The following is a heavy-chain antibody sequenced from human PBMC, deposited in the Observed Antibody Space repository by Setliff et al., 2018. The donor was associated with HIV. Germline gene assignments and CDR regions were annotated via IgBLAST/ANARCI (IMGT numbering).Heavy chain of an antibody. J-gene: IGHJ6*02. CDR1: GEPFSNYY. CDR3: ARKQQVRWAWMPSHNNYGLDV. CDR2: IDHGGST. V-gene: IGHV4-34*01. Sequence: PSETLSLTCTVYGEPFSNYYWSWIRQPPGKGLEWIGEIDHGGSTRYNPSLKSRITMSVDTSKNQFSLRLSSVTAADTAVYYCARKQQVRWAWMPSHNNYGLDVWGPGTTVTVSS. D-gene: IGHD1-1*01.